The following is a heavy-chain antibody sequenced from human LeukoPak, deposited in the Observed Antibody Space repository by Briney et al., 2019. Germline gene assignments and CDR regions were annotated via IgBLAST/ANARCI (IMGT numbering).Heavy chain of an antibody. Sequence: PSETLSLTCTVSGGSISSYYWSWIRQPPGKGLEWIGYIYYSGSTNYNPSLKSRVTISVDTSKTQFSLKLNSVTAADTAVYFCARRAYSAAYWKHFDYWGQGTPVTVSS. D-gene: IGHD1-1*01. CDR1: GGSISSYY. V-gene: IGHV4-59*08. J-gene: IGHJ4*02. CDR3: ARRAYSAAYWKHFDY. CDR2: IYYSGST.